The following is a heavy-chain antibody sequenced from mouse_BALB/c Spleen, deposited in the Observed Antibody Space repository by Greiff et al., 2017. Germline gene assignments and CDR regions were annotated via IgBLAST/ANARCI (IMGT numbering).Heavy chain of an antibody. CDR2: ISSGGGST. D-gene: IGHD1-1*01. Sequence: DVKLVESGGGLVKPGGSLKLSCAASGFAFSSYDMSWVRQTPEKRLEWVAYISSGGGSTYYPDTVKGRFTISRDNAKNTLYLQMSSLKSEDTAMYYCARRTGSEAMDYWGQGTSVTVSS. CDR1: GFAFSSYD. J-gene: IGHJ4*01. V-gene: IGHV5-12-1*01. CDR3: ARRTGSEAMDY.